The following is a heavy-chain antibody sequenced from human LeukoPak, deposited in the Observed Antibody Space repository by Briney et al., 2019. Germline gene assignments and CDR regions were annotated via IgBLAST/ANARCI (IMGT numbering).Heavy chain of an antibody. Sequence: ASVKVSCKASGFTFTSSAMQWVRQARGQRLEWIGWIVVGSGNTNYAQKFQERVTITRDMSTSTAYMELSSLRSEDTAVYCCAAGGSGSYYIDYWGQGTLVTVSS. V-gene: IGHV1-58*02. J-gene: IGHJ4*02. D-gene: IGHD1-26*01. CDR2: IVVGSGNT. CDR3: AAGGSGSYYIDY. CDR1: GFTFTSSA.